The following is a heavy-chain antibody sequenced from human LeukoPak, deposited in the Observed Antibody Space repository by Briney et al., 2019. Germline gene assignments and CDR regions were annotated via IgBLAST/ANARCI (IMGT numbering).Heavy chain of an antibody. Sequence: SETLSLTCTVSGASISSSSHYWGWIRQPPGKGLEWIGTIYYSGSSYFNPSLKSRVTISVDTSKNHFSLKLSSVTAADTAVYYCASRYYYDSSGYYDFSAFDIWGQGTMVTVSS. J-gene: IGHJ3*02. CDR2: IYYSGSS. V-gene: IGHV4-39*02. CDR3: ASRYYYDSSGYYDFSAFDI. D-gene: IGHD3-22*01. CDR1: GASISSSSHY.